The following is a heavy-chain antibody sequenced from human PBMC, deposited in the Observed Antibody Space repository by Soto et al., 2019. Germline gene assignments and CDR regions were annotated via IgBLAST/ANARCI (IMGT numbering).Heavy chain of an antibody. D-gene: IGHD6-6*01. CDR2: NYYSGIT. CDR1: GGSISSGGYY. V-gene: IGHV4-31*03. CDR3: ARGSRIAGLYCGMDV. J-gene: IGHJ6*02. Sequence: QVQLQESGPGLVKPSQTLSLTCTVSGGSISSGGYYWTWIRQHPGKGLEWIGNNYYSGITYYNPSLKRRVTTSLDTSKNQSSRKLSSVTSADAAVYYCARGSRIAGLYCGMDVWGQGTTVTVSS.